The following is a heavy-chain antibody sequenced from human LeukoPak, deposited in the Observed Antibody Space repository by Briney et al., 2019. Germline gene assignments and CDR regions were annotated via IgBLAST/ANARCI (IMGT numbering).Heavy chain of an antibody. CDR3: VRVGSSWYHYFDY. J-gene: IGHJ4*02. CDR2: IYYSGST. Sequence: PSETLSLTYTVSGGSISSSSYYWGWIRQPPGKGLEWIGSIYYSGSTYYNPSLKSRVTMSVDTSKKQFSLKLSSVTAADTAVYYCVRVGSSWYHYFDYWGQGTLVTVSS. CDR1: GGSISSSSYY. D-gene: IGHD6-13*01. V-gene: IGHV4-39*01.